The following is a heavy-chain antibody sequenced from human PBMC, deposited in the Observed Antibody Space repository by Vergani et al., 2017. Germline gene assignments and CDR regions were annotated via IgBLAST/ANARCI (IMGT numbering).Heavy chain of an antibody. CDR3: AKANPRNSGYDYLYYYHAMDV. CDR2: ISGSGGST. Sequence: EVQLLESGGGLVQPGGSLRLSCAASGFTFSSYAMSWVRQVPGKGLEWVSGISGSGGSTYYAGSVKGRFTISRDSSKNPLYLQMNSLSAGDTAVYYCAKANPRNSGYDYLYYYHAMDVWGQGTTVTVSS. J-gene: IGHJ6*02. CDR1: GFTFSSYA. D-gene: IGHD5-12*01. V-gene: IGHV3-23*01.